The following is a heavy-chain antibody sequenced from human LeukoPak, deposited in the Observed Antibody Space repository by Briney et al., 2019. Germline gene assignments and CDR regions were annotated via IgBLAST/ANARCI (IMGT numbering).Heavy chain of an antibody. D-gene: IGHD3-22*01. CDR1: GYTFTSCA. Sequence: ASVKVSCKASGYTFTSCAMHWVRQAPGQRLEWMGWTNAGNGNTKYSQKFQGRVTITRDTSASTAYMELSSLRSEDTAVYYCARFTMIVGFDAFDIWGQGTMVTVSS. CDR2: TNAGNGNT. V-gene: IGHV1-3*01. J-gene: IGHJ3*02. CDR3: ARFTMIVGFDAFDI.